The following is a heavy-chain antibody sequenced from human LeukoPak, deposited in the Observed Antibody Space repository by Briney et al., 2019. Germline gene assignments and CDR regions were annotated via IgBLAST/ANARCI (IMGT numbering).Heavy chain of an antibody. CDR3: ARAPGYSFDY. CDR2: ISGSGGST. Sequence: LAGGSLRLSCAASGFTFSSYAMSWVRQAPGKGLEWVSAISGSGGSTYYADSVKRRFTISRDNSKNTLYLQLNSLRDDDTAIYYCARAPGYSFDYWGQGTLVTVSS. V-gene: IGHV3-23*01. J-gene: IGHJ4*02. D-gene: IGHD1-14*01. CDR1: GFTFSSYA.